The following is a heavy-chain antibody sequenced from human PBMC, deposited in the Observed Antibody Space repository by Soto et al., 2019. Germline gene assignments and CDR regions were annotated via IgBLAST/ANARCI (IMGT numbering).Heavy chain of an antibody. CDR2: ISGSGGST. CDR3: AKLRGYSYVEYFQH. V-gene: IGHV3-23*01. CDR1: GFTFSSYA. Sequence: HPGGSLRLSCAASGFTFSSYAMSWVRQAPGKGLEWVSAISGSGGSTYYADSVKGRFTISRDNSKNTLYLQMNSLRAEDTAVYYCAKLRGYSYVEYFQHWGQGTLVTVSS. J-gene: IGHJ1*01. D-gene: IGHD5-18*01.